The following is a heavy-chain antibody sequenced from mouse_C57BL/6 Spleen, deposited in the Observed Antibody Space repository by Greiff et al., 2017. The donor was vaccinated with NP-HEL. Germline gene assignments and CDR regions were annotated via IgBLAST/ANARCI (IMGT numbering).Heavy chain of an antibody. V-gene: IGHV2-9-1*01. CDR3: ASQIWDYDGAWFAY. CDR1: GFSLTSYA. Sequence: QVQLQQSGPGLVAPSQSLSITCTVSGFSLTSYAISWVRQPPGKGLEWLGVIWTGGGTTYNSALKSRLSISKDNSKSQVFLKMNSLQTDDTARYYCASQIWDYDGAWFAYWGQGTLVTVSA. CDR2: IWTGGGT. D-gene: IGHD2-4*01. J-gene: IGHJ3*01.